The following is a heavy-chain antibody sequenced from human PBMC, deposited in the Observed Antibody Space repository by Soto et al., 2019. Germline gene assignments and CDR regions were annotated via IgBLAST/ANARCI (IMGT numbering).Heavy chain of an antibody. V-gene: IGHV1-8*01. Sequence: QVQLVQSGAEVKKPGASVKVSCKASGYTFTSYDINWVRQATGQGLEWMGWMNPNSGNTGYAQKFQGRVTMTRNTSISTAYMELSSLRSEDTAVYYCARGATRITIFGVVIIQPGYYYGMDVWGQGTTVTVSS. CDR1: GYTFTSYD. CDR3: ARGATRITIFGVVIIQPGYYYGMDV. CDR2: MNPNSGNT. D-gene: IGHD3-3*01. J-gene: IGHJ6*02.